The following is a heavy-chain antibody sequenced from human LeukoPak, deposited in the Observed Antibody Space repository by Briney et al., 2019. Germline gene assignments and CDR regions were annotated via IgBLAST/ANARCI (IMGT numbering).Heavy chain of an antibody. J-gene: IGHJ3*02. CDR2: ISSSSSYI. CDR3: ARGRVGQWLVDAFDI. V-gene: IGHV3-21*01. CDR1: GFTFSSYS. Sequence: GGSLRLSCAASGFTFSSYSMNWVRQAPGKGLEWVSSISSSSSYIYYADSVKGRFTISRDNAKNSLYLQMNSLRAEDTAVYYCARGRVGQWLVDAFDIWGQGTMVTVSS. D-gene: IGHD6-19*01.